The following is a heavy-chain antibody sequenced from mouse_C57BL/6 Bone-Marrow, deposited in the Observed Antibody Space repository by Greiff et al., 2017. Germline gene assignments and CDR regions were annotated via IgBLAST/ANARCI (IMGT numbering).Heavy chain of an antibody. CDR2: LDPSDSYT. Sequence: QVQLQQPGAELVMPGASVKLSCKASGYTFTSYWMHWVKQRPGQGLEWIGELDPSDSYTNYNQKFKGKSTLTVDKSSSTAYMQLSSLTSGDSAVYYCASDSYYGFAYWGQGTLVTVSA. J-gene: IGHJ3*01. CDR1: GYTFTSYW. D-gene: IGHD2-10*01. V-gene: IGHV1-69*01. CDR3: ASDSYYGFAY.